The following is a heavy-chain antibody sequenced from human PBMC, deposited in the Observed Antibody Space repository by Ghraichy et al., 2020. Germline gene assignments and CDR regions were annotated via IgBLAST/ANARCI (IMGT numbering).Heavy chain of an antibody. D-gene: IGHD3-22*01. V-gene: IGHV3-30*18. CDR3: AKIPPNYYDSSGRPPGVLRKYYYYGMDV. CDR2: ISYDGSNK. Sequence: GGSLRLSCAASGFTFSSYGMHWVRQAPGKGLEWVAVISYDGSNKYYADSVKGRFTISRDNSKNTLYLQMNSLRAEDTAVYYCAKIPPNYYDSSGRPPGVLRKYYYYGMDVWGQGTTVTVSS. CDR1: GFTFSSYG. J-gene: IGHJ6*02.